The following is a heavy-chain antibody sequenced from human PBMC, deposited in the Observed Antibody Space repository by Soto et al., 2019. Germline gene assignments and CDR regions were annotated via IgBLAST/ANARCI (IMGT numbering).Heavy chain of an antibody. V-gene: IGHV3-33*01. CDR2: IWYDGSNK. Sequence: ESGGGVVQPGRSLRLSCAASGFTFSSYGMHWVRQAPGKGLAWVAVIWYDGSNKYYADSVKGRFTISRDNSKNTLYLQMNSLRAEYTAVYYCARGSKRNYYYYGMDVWGQGTTVTVSS. J-gene: IGHJ6*02. CDR3: ARGSKRNYYYYGMDV. D-gene: IGHD6-25*01. CDR1: GFTFSSYG.